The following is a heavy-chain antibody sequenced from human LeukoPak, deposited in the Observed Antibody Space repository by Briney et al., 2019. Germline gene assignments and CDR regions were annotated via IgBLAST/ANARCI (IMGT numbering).Heavy chain of an antibody. CDR1: GYSFTAYW. CDR2: IYPGDSDT. J-gene: IGHJ4*02. D-gene: IGHD1-26*01. V-gene: IGHV5-51*01. CDR3: ARRRDLYSGSYYPFDY. Sequence: GESLKISCKGSGYSFTAYWIGWVRQMPGKGLEWMGIIYPGDSDTRYSPSFQGQVTISADKSISTAYLQWSSLKASDAAMYYCARRRDLYSGSYYPFDYWGQGTLVTVSS.